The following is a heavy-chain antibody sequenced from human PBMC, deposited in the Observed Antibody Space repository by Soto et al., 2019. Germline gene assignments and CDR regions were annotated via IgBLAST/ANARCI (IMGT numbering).Heavy chain of an antibody. CDR1: GGSISSSSYY. Sequence: QLQLQESGPGLVKPSETLSLTCTVSGGSISSSSYYWGWIRQPPGKGLEWIGSIYYSGSTYYNPYLKKRVPFSVDTSQNEFSLIVGSVSADGAAVYYCEGHMPASAISHLGGQGTRVAVSS. CDR3: EGHMPASAISHL. D-gene: IGHD2-2*01. J-gene: IGHJ4*02. CDR2: IYYSGST. V-gene: IGHV4-39*01.